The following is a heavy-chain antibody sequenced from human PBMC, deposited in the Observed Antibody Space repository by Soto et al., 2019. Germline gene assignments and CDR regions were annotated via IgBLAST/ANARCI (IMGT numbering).Heavy chain of an antibody. Sequence: ASVKVSCKASGYTFTSYGISWVRQAPGQGLEWMGWISAYNGNTNYAQKLQGRVTMTTDTSTSTAYMELRSLRSDDTAVYYCARDRAITMVRGVIIAFDYWGQGTLVTGSS. J-gene: IGHJ4*02. CDR2: ISAYNGNT. CDR1: GYTFTSYG. D-gene: IGHD3-10*01. CDR3: ARDRAITMVRGVIIAFDY. V-gene: IGHV1-18*01.